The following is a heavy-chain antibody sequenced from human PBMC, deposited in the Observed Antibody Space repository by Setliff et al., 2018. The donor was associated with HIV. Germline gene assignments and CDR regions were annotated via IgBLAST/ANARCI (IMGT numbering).Heavy chain of an antibody. CDR1: GYIFTDFF. Sequence: ASVKVSCKTSGYIFTDFFLHWIRQAPGQGPEWMGWISPNTGVTKYAQKFHGRVTMTRYRSRDTAYLEVRRLTSNDTAVFYCARGPPTGTVSWFDTWGQGTLVTVSS. J-gene: IGHJ5*02. D-gene: IGHD2-8*02. CDR2: ISPNTGVT. CDR3: ARGPPTGTVSWFDT. V-gene: IGHV1-2*02.